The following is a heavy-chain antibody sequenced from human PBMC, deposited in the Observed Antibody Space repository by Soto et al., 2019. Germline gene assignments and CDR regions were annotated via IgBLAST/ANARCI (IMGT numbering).Heavy chain of an antibody. CDR1: GGSISSGGYY. CDR3: ARGGYCSSTSCSPRPYYYYGMDV. V-gene: IGHV4-31*03. CDR2: IYYSGST. D-gene: IGHD2-2*01. J-gene: IGHJ6*02. Sequence: TLSLTCTVSGGSISSGGYYWSWIRQHPGKGLEWIGYIYYSGSTYYNPSLKSRVTISVDTSKNQFSLRLSSVTAADTAVYYCARGGYCSSTSCSPRPYYYYGMDVWGQGTTVTVSS.